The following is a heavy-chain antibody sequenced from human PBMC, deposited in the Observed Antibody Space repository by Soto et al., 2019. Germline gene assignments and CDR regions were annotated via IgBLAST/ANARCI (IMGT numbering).Heavy chain of an antibody. CDR1: GGSFSGYY. CDR2: INHSGST. V-gene: IGHV4-34*01. J-gene: IGHJ6*02. Sequence: TSETLSLTCAVYGGSFSGYYWSWIRQPPGKGLEWIGEINHSGSTNYNPSLKSRVTISVDTSKNQFSLKLSSVTAADTAVYYCARRLAQYYYYYYGMDVWGQGTTVTVSS. D-gene: IGHD3-22*01. CDR3: ARRLAQYYYYYYGMDV.